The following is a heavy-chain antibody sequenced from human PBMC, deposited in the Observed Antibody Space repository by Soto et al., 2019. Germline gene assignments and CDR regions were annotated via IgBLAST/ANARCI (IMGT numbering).Heavy chain of an antibody. Sequence: SGPTLVNPTQTLTLTCSFSGFTLDTRGLSVSWIRQSPGKPLEWLAVIDWDGDRFYSESLKTRLSISKDTSKNQLVLTMTNMDPADSATYFCARSQGGVLYNSYFDYWGQGTLVTVSS. CDR3: ARSQGGVLYNSYFDY. J-gene: IGHJ4*02. CDR2: IDWDGDR. CDR1: GFTLDTRGLS. V-gene: IGHV2-70*13. D-gene: IGHD2-8*02.